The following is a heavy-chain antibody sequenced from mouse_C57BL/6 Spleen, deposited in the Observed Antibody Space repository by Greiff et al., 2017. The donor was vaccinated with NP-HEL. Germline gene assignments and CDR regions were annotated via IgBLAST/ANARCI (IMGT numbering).Heavy chain of an antibody. CDR3: ARIPPSYYFDY. CDR2: INPNNGGT. J-gene: IGHJ2*01. V-gene: IGHV1-26*01. CDR1: GYTFTDYY. Sequence: VQLQQSGPELVKPGASVKISCKASGYTFTDYYMNWVKQSHGKSLEWIGDINPNNGGTSYNQKFKGKATLTVDKSSSTAYMELRSLTSEDSAVYYCARIPPSYYFDYWGQGTTLTVSS.